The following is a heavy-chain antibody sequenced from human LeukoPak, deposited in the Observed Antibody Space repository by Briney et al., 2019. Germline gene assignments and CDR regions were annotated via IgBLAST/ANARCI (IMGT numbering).Heavy chain of an antibody. CDR1: GFTFGSFA. CDR3: ARDGSWGDYQFYFYMDV. CDR2: ISASGHYI. Sequence: GGSLRLSCEASGFTFGSFAMSWVRQAPGKGLEWLSGISASGHYIYNADSVKGRFSISRDHSKNTLYIEMNSLRAEDTAVYYCARDGSWGDYQFYFYMDVWGKGTTVTVSS. J-gene: IGHJ6*03. V-gene: IGHV3-23*01. D-gene: IGHD2-2*01.